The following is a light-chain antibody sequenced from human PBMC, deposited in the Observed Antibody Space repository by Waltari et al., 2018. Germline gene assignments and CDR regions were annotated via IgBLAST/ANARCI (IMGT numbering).Light chain of an antibody. J-gene: IGLJ3*02. CDR2: GGD. CDR1: SRDVGLYNF. V-gene: IGLV2-8*01. Sequence: QSALTQPASVSGSPGQSITISCTGPSRDVGLYNFVSWYQQHPGKAPNLIISGGDKRPSGVPERFSGCKSGSTAYLTVSGLQAEDEADYYCASHGNNKVFGGGTKLTVL. CDR3: ASHGNNKV.